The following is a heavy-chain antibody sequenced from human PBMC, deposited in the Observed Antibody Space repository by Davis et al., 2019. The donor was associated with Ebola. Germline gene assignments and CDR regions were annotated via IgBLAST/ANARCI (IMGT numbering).Heavy chain of an antibody. J-gene: IGHJ3*02. V-gene: IGHV3-21*04. CDR2: ISSSSSYI. CDR3: AKTIGSYDFWSGYYKAHAFDI. CDR1: GFTFSSYS. D-gene: IGHD3-3*01. Sequence: GGSLRLSCAASGFTFSSYSMNWVRQAPGKGLEWVSSISSSSSYIYYADSVKGRFTISRDNAKNSLYLQMNSLRAEDTAVYYCAKTIGSYDFWSGYYKAHAFDIWGQGTMVTVSS.